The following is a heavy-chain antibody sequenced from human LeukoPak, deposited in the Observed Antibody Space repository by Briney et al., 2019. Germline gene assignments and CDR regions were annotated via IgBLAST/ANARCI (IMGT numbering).Heavy chain of an antibody. Sequence: SQTLSLTCTVSGGSISSGSYYWSCIRQPAGKGLEWIVRIYTSGSTNYNPSLKSRVTISVDTSKNQFSLKLSSVTAADTAVYYCARADYYYESSGDTGPFDYWGQGTLVTVSS. D-gene: IGHD3-22*01. V-gene: IGHV4-61*02. CDR1: GGSISSGSYY. CDR2: IYTSGST. CDR3: ARADYYYESSGDTGPFDY. J-gene: IGHJ4*02.